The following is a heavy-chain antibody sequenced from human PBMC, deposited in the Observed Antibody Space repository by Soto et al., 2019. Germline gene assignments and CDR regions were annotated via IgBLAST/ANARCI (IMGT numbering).Heavy chain of an antibody. V-gene: IGHV1-3*01. CDR1: GYTFTNSA. CDR2: INAGNGNT. D-gene: IGHD2-2*01. Sequence: ASVKVSCKASGYTFTNSAMHWVRQAPGQRLKWMGWINAGNGNTKYSQKFQGRVTITRDTSASTAYMELSSLRSEDTAVYYCARGACSGTSCHTQENYYAMDVWGQGTMVTVSS. CDR3: ARGACSGTSCHTQENYYAMDV. J-gene: IGHJ6*02.